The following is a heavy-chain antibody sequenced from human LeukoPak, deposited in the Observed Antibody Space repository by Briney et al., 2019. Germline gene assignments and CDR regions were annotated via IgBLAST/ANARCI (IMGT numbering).Heavy chain of an antibody. D-gene: IGHD3-22*01. CDR3: AREPLIGSWFDP. CDR2: ISESGNEK. Sequence: PGGSLRLSCAASGLTFSSYEMNWVRQAPGKGLEWVSYISESGNEKQYADSVKGRFTISRDNTKNSVYLEMNSLRGEDTAIYYCAREPLIGSWFDPWGQGTLVTVSS. J-gene: IGHJ5*02. CDR1: GLTFSSYE. V-gene: IGHV3-48*03.